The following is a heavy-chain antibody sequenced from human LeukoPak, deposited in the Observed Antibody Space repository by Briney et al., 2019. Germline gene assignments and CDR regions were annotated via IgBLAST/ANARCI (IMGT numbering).Heavy chain of an antibody. J-gene: IGHJ4*02. CDR2: INHSGST. CDR1: GGSFSGYY. D-gene: IGHD3-16*02. CDR3: ARGPYDYVWGSYHLPYYFDY. V-gene: IGHV4-34*01. Sequence: SETLSLTCAVYGGSFSGYYWSWIRQPPGKGLEWIGEINHSGSTNYNPSLKSRVTISVDTPKNQFSLKLSSVTAADTAVYYCARGPYDYVWGSYHLPYYFDYWGQGTLVTVSS.